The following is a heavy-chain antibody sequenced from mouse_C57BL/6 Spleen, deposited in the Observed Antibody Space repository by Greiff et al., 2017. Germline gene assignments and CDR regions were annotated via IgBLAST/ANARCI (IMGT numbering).Heavy chain of an antibody. CDR3: AGDGYSYWYFDV. V-gene: IGHV1-22*01. CDR2: INPNNGGT. CDR1: GYTFTDYN. J-gene: IGHJ1*03. Sequence: VQLQQSGPELVKPGASVKMSCKASGYTFTDYNMHWVKQSHGKSLEWIGYINPNNGGTSYNQKFKGKATLTVNKSSSTAYMELRSLTSEDSAVYYCAGDGYSYWYFDVWGTGTTVTVSS. D-gene: IGHD2-3*01.